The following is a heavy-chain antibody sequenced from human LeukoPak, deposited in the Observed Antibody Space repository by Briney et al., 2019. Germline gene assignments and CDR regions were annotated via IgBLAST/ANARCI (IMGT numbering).Heavy chain of an antibody. D-gene: IGHD3-3*01. CDR3: ARDQRITIFGVVSYNWFDP. V-gene: IGHV3-30-3*01. CDR2: ISYDGSNK. Sequence: PGRSLRLSCAASGFTFSSYAMHWVRQAPGKGLEWVAVISYDGSNKYYADSVKGRFTISRDNSKNTMYLQMNSLRAEDTAVYYCARDQRITIFGVVSYNWFDPWGQGTLVTVSS. J-gene: IGHJ5*02. CDR1: GFTFSSYA.